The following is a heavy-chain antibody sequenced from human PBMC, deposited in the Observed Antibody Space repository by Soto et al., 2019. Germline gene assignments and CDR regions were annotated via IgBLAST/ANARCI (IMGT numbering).Heavy chain of an antibody. V-gene: IGHV3-7*01. CDR1: GFTFSSYW. Sequence: EVQLVESGGGLVQPGGSLRLSCAASGFTFSSYWMSWVRQAPGKGLEWVANIKQDGSEKYYVDSVKGRFTISRDNAKNSLYLQMNSLRAEDTAVYYCASPPRDGHYDILTGYYGTEYFQHWGQGTLVTVSS. D-gene: IGHD3-9*01. CDR2: IKQDGSEK. CDR3: ASPPRDGHYDILTGYYGTEYFQH. J-gene: IGHJ1*01.